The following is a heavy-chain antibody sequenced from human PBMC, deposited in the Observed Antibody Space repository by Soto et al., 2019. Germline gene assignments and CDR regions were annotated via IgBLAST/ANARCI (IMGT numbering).Heavy chain of an antibody. V-gene: IGHV4-34*01. J-gene: IGHJ4*02. CDR1: GGSFSDYY. CDR3: ARGPPIKDYDGSGYYYSDY. Sequence: QVQLQQWGAGPLKPSETLSLTCTVYGGSFSDYYWTWIRQPPGEGLEWIGEITHSGRTNYKPSLKSRVTMSVDTSRTQFSLNVSSVAAADTAVSYCARGPPIKDYDGSGYYYSDYWGQGTLITVSS. D-gene: IGHD3-22*01. CDR2: ITHSGRT.